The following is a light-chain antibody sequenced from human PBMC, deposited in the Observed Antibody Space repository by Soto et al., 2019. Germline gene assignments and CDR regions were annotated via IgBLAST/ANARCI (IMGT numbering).Light chain of an antibody. V-gene: IGKV3-15*01. J-gene: IGKJ1*01. CDR2: GAS. CDR3: QQYNNWPRT. Sequence: EIVMTQSPATLSVSPGERATLSCRASQSVSSNLAWHQQKPGQAPRLLIYGASTRATGITARFSGSGSGTEFTLTISSLQSEDFAVYYCQQYNNWPRTFGQGTKVDIK. CDR1: QSVSSN.